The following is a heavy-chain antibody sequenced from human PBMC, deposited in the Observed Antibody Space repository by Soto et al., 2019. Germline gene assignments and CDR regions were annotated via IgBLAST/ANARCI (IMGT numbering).Heavy chain of an antibody. Sequence: GGSLRLSCAASGFTFSSYGMHWIRQAQGRGLEWVGRIKSKTDGGTTDYAAPVKGRFTISRDDSKNTLYLQINSLKTEDTAVYYCTTDPYYYDSSGPLGYWGQGALVTVSS. J-gene: IGHJ4*02. D-gene: IGHD3-22*01. CDR3: TTDPYYYDSSGPLGY. CDR2: IKSKTDGGTT. V-gene: IGHV3-15*07. CDR1: GFTFSSYG.